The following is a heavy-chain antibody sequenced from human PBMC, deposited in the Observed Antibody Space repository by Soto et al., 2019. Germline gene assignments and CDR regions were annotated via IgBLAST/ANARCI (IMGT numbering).Heavy chain of an antibody. CDR1: GYTFTSYG. J-gene: IGHJ4*02. CDR2: ISAYNGNT. CDR3: ALSILVGYGLEGESD. Sequence: QVQLVQSGAEVKKPGASVKVSCKASGYTFTSYGISWVRQAPGQGLERMGWISAYNGNTNYAQKLQGRVTITTDTSTSTAYMELRSLRSDDAAVYYCALSILVGYGLEGESDWGQGTLVTVSS. D-gene: IGHD5-18*01. V-gene: IGHV1-18*01.